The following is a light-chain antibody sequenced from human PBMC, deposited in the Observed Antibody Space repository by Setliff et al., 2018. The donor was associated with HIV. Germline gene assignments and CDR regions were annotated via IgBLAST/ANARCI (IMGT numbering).Light chain of an antibody. V-gene: IGLV3-21*04. CDR3: QVWDSSSDHYV. J-gene: IGLJ1*01. CDR2: YDH. Sequence: SYELTQRPSVSVAPGKTARITCGGDNIGIKSVHWYQQKPGQAPVVVMYYDHDRPSWIPERFSGSNSGNTATLTISRVEVGEEADYYCQVWDSSSDHYVFGSGTKVTVL. CDR1: NIGIKS.